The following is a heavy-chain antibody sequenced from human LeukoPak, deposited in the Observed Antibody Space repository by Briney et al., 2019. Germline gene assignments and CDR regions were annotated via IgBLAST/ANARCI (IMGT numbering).Heavy chain of an antibody. CDR3: ANSAGLDYYGSGSYYGDY. J-gene: IGHJ4*02. CDR2: IRGSGDRT. V-gene: IGHV3-23*01. CDR1: GFTFNTYG. D-gene: IGHD3-10*01. Sequence: GGSLRLSCAASGFTFNTYGMNWVRQAPGKGLEWVSGIRGSGDRTYYADSVKGRFTISRDNSKNTLFLQMNSLRAEDTAVYYCANSAGLDYYGSGSYYGDYWGQGTLVTVSS.